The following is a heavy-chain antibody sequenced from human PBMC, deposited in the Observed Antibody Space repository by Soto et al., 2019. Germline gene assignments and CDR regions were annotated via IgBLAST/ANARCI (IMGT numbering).Heavy chain of an antibody. CDR1: GGSISSGGYY. Sequence: PSETLSLTCTVSGGSISSGGYYLSWIRPHPGKGLEWIGYIYYSGSTYYNPSLKSRVTISVDTSKNQFSLKLSSVTAADTAVYYCASESRLTVNPYYYYYMDVWGKGTTVTVSS. CDR2: IYYSGST. V-gene: IGHV4-31*03. D-gene: IGHD4-17*01. J-gene: IGHJ6*03. CDR3: ASESRLTVNPYYYYYMDV.